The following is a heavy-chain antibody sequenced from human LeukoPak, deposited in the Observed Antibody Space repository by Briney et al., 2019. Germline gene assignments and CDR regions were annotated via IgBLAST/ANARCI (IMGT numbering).Heavy chain of an antibody. J-gene: IGHJ5*02. CDR3: ARRLWAYCGGDCYAQFFDP. CDR2: INPSGGST. CDR1: GYTFTSYG. V-gene: IGHV1-46*01. D-gene: IGHD2-21*02. Sequence: GASVKVSCKASGYTFTSYGISWVRQAPGQGLEWMGIINPSGGSTSYAQKFQGRVTMTRDTSTSTVYMELSSLRSEDTAVYYCARRLWAYCGGDCYAQFFDPWGQGTLVTVSS.